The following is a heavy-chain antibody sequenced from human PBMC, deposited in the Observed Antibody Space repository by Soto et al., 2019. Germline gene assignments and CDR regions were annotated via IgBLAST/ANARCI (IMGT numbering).Heavy chain of an antibody. J-gene: IGHJ4*02. CDR2: IDPSAGST. D-gene: IGHD1-1*01. CDR1: GYTLTSFY. CDR3: ARSPRHTGTTLYYFDS. V-gene: IGHV1-46*01. Sequence: ASVKVSCKASGYTLTSFYMHWMRQAPGQGLEWMGVIDPSAGSTTYAQKFKGRVRMTRDTFTSTVFMELSSLRSEDTAVYYCARSPRHTGTTLYYFDSWGPRTMVTVYS.